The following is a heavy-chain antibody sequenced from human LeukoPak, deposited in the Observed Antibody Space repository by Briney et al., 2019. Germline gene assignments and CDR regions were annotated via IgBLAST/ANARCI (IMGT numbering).Heavy chain of an antibody. Sequence: SVRVSCKASGGTIINYAINWVRQAPGQGLEWMGRVIPIFHRTNYAQKFQGRLTITTDESTRTAYMELSSLRSEDTAEYYCARDIPGSSGYFNDAFDIWGQGTMVTVSS. V-gene: IGHV1-69*05. CDR2: VIPIFHRT. D-gene: IGHD3-22*01. CDR3: ARDIPGSSGYFNDAFDI. CDR1: GGTIINYA. J-gene: IGHJ3*02.